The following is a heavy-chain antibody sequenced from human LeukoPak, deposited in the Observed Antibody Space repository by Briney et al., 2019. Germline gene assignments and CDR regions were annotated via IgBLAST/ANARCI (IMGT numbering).Heavy chain of an antibody. V-gene: IGHV4-39*07. D-gene: IGHD2-2*01. Sequence: SETLSLTCTVSGGSISSSSYYWGWIRHPPGKGLEWIGSTYYSGSTYYNPSLKSRVTISVDTSKNQFSLKLSSVTAADTAVYYCARDLIVVVPAAFEDYYYYYMDVWGKGTTVTVSS. CDR1: GGSISSSSYY. CDR3: ARDLIVVVPAAFEDYYYYYMDV. CDR2: TYYSGST. J-gene: IGHJ6*03.